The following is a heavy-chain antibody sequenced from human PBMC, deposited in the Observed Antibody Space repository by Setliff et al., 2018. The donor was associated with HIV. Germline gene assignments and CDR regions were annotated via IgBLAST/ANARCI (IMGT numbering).Heavy chain of an antibody. CDR3: ARDMQDNNSFGPNSNLGY. CDR2: IIPIFGTA. D-gene: IGHD5-18*01. V-gene: IGHV1-69*13. Sequence: ASVKVSCKASGGTFSSYAISWVRQAPGQGLEWMGGIIPIFGTANYAQKFQGRVTITADESTSTAYMELSSLRSEDTAVYYCARDMQDNNSFGPNSNLGYWGQGAQVTVSS. CDR1: GGTFSSYA. J-gene: IGHJ4*02.